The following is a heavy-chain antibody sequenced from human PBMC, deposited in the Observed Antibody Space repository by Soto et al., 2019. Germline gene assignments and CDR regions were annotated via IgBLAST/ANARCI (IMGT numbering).Heavy chain of an antibody. D-gene: IGHD6-13*01. V-gene: IGHV5-51*01. CDR1: GYTFSNFW. CDR2: IYPGDHET. J-gene: IGHJ4*02. CDR3: ARSPSSSPYFYX. Sequence: GESLKISCQCSGYTFSNFWIGWVRQLPGQGLEWMGIIYPGDHETRYSPSFLGKVTISAETSINTAYLQWSSLDASDSAFYFCARSPSSSPYFYXWGQGALFTVSX.